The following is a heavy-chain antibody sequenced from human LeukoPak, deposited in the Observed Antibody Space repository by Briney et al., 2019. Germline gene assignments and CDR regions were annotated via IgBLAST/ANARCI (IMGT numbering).Heavy chain of an antibody. CDR3: ARGEVYYSYGMDV. Sequence: GGSLRLSCAASGFTFSSYSMNWVRQAPGKGLEWVSYISSSSSTIYYADSVKGRFTISRDNAKNSLYLQMNSLRAEDTAVYYCARGEVYYSYGMDVWGQGTTVTVSS. CDR1: GFTFSSYS. J-gene: IGHJ6*02. V-gene: IGHV3-48*04. CDR2: ISSSSSTI.